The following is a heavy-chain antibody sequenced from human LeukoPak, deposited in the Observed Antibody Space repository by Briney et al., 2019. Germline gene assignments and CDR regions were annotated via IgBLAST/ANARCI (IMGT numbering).Heavy chain of an antibody. V-gene: IGHV3-7*01. J-gene: IGHJ3*02. CDR1: GFTFSSYA. Sequence: PGGSLRLSCAASGFTFSSYAMSWVRQAPGKGLEWVAHINQDGSGTYYVDSVKGRFTISRDNAKNSLYLQMNSLRVEDTAVYYCARDPSYGAFDIWGQGIVVTVSS. CDR3: ARDPSYGAFDI. CDR2: INQDGSGT. D-gene: IGHD2-8*01.